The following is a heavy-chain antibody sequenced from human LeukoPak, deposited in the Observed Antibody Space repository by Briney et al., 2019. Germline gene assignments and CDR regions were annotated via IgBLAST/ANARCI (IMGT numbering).Heavy chain of an antibody. CDR1: GFTVSSNY. Sequence: GGSLRLSCAASGFTVSSNYMSWVRQAPGKGLEWVSVIYSGGSTYYADSVKGRFTISRDNSKNTLYLQMNSLTPEDTAVYYCARVSDDSGWNFDYWGQGTLVTVSS. J-gene: IGHJ4*02. CDR2: IYSGGST. V-gene: IGHV3-53*05. CDR3: ARVSDDSGWNFDY. D-gene: IGHD6-19*01.